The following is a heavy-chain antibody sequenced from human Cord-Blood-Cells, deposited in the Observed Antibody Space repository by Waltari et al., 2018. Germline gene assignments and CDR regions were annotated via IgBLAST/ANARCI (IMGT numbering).Heavy chain of an antibody. CDR1: GYTFTGYY. CDR2: SNANSGGT. CDR3: ALDSSSWYAFDI. D-gene: IGHD6-13*01. Sequence: QVQLVQSGAEVKKPGASVKVSCKASGYTFTGYYMHWVRQAPGQGLEWMGWSNANSGGTNDARSFQVRGTMTRDTSISTAYMELSRLRSDDTAVYYCALDSSSWYAFDIWGQGTMVTVSS. V-gene: IGHV1-2*02. J-gene: IGHJ3*02.